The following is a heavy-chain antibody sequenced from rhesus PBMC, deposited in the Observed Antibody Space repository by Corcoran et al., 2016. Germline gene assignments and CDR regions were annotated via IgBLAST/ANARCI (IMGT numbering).Heavy chain of an antibody. J-gene: IGHJ4*01. CDR3: TATVATTWDS. V-gene: IGHV3-30*02. Sequence: VQLVGSGADLVQPGGSLRLSCAASGFSFRNSWLNWVRQATGKGLEWVARIKGKADGETADYAASVKGRFTISRDDSKNTLYLQMNSLKPEDMAVYYCTATVATTWDSWGQGVRVTVSS. CDR2: IKGKADGETA. CDR1: GFSFRNSW. D-gene: IGHD4-29*01.